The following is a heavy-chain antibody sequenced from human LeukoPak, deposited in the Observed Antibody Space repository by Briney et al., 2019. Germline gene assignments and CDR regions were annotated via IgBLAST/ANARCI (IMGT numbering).Heavy chain of an antibody. D-gene: IGHD3-3*01. CDR3: AKVWSADFWSGYFTWFDP. Sequence: GGSLRLSXTASGFTFSVYAMIWVRQAPEKGLEWGSGISGSGGSTYYADSVKGRFTISRDNSKNTLYLQMNSLRAEDTAVYYCAKVWSADFWSGYFTWFDPWGQGTLVTVSS. CDR2: ISGSGGST. J-gene: IGHJ5*02. V-gene: IGHV3-23*01. CDR1: GFTFSVYA.